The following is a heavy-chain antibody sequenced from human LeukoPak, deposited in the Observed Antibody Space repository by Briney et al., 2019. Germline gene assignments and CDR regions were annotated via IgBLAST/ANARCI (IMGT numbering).Heavy chain of an antibody. CDR2: IKEDGSEE. D-gene: IGHD3-3*01. CDR3: ARDSYLRGIDY. Sequence: GGSLRLSCTTSGFIYRTYWMAWVRQAPGKGLEWVANIKEDGSEEYYVDSVKGRFTISRDNAKNSLYLQMNSLRAEDTAVYYCARDSYLRGIDYWGQGTLVTVSS. J-gene: IGHJ4*02. CDR1: GFIYRTYW. V-gene: IGHV3-7*03.